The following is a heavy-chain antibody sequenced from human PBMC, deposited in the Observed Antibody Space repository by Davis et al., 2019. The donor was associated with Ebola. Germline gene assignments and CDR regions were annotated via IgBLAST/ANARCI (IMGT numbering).Heavy chain of an antibody. CDR1: GFTFSSYG. D-gene: IGHD3-10*01. Sequence: PGGSLRLSCAASGFTFSSYGVHWVRLAPGKGLEWVAVISYDGSNKYYADSVKGRFTISRDNSKNTLYLQMNSLRAEDTAVYYCAKRGSFDYWGQGTLVTVSS. J-gene: IGHJ4*02. CDR3: AKRGSFDY. CDR2: ISYDGSNK. V-gene: IGHV3-30*18.